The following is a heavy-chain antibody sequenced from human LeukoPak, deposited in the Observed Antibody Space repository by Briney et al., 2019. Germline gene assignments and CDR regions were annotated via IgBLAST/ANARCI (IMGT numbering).Heavy chain of an antibody. D-gene: IGHD3-3*01. Sequence: SETLSLTCAVYGGSFNNYYWSWIRQPPGTGLEWIGEINHSGSTKYNPSLKCRVTISVDTSKNQFSLKLTSVTAADTAVYYCARGTGFGVVFNYYQYYMDVWGKGTTVTVSS. CDR2: INHSGST. CDR1: GGSFNNYY. J-gene: IGHJ6*03. V-gene: IGHV4-34*01. CDR3: ARGTGFGVVFNYYQYYMDV.